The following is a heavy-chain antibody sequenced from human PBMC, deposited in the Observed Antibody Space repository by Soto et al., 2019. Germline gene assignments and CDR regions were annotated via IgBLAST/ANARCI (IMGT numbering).Heavy chain of an antibody. J-gene: IGHJ4*02. CDR1: GFSFSDYG. Sequence: QVQLEESGGNVVQPGGSLRLSCAASGFSFSDYGMHWVRQAPGKGLESVALLSYDGDKEYYADSVKGRFTISRDNSKKPTFLQMNSLRPEDMAVYYSGKDLMGEQWLGVMHYWGQGTLVTVSS. CDR3: GKDLMGEQWLGVMHY. V-gene: IGHV3-30*18. D-gene: IGHD6-19*01. CDR2: LSYDGDKE.